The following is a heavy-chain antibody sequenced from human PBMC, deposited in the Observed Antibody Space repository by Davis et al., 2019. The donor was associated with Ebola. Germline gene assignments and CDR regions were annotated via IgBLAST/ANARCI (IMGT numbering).Heavy chain of an antibody. D-gene: IGHD2-2*01. CDR2: IKEDGSEK. V-gene: IGHV3-7*03. CDR1: AFPFNRYW. CDR3: ARVSVPAALVPIDYYAMDV. J-gene: IGHJ6*02. Sequence: PGGSLRLSCAASAFPFNRYWMSWVRQAPGKGLQWVANIKEDGSEKYYVDSVKGRFTISRDNAKNSLYLQMNSLRAEDTAVYYCARVSVPAALVPIDYYAMDVWGQGTTVTVSS.